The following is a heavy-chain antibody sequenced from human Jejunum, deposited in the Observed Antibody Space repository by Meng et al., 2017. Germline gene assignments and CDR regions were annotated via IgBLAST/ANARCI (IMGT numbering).Heavy chain of an antibody. J-gene: IGHJ5*02. CDR3: ARLGITETIGGFDP. V-gene: IGHV4-31*03. CDR2: IYYTGST. CDR1: GGSLRTGAYY. Sequence: LQGSGPGLVKPSQTLSLTCTVSGGSLRTGAYYWSWIRQHPGKGLEWIGYIYYTGSTFYNPSLKSRVSISLETSKNQFSLKVTSVTAADTAFYYCARLGITETIGGFDPWGQGILVTVSS. D-gene: IGHD1-7*01.